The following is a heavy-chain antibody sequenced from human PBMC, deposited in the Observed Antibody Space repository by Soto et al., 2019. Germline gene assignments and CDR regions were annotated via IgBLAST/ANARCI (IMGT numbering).Heavy chain of an antibody. Sequence: GGSLRLSCTASGFTFTNYAMSWVRQTPGKGLEWVSAIRAGGGATYYADSVKGRFTISRDNSMNRLYLQMNGLRAEDTAVYYCEKTTDSSSPSNNPFDYWGQGTLVTVSS. CDR2: IRAGGGAT. D-gene: IGHD2-2*01. J-gene: IGHJ4*02. CDR1: GFTFTNYA. CDR3: EKTTDSSSPSNNPFDY. V-gene: IGHV3-23*01.